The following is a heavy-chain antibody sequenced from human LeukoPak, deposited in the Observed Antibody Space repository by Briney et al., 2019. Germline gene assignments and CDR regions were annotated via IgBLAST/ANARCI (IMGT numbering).Heavy chain of an antibody. CDR2: INPNSGDT. D-gene: IGHD3-3*01. J-gene: IGHJ4*02. CDR1: GYTFTAYY. V-gene: IGHV1-2*02. Sequence: ASVKVSCKASGYTFTAYYIHWVRQAPGQGLERMGWINPNSGDTNYAQNFQGRVTMTRDTSISTAYMELSRLRSVGTAMYYCARGSGYSSFDCWGQATLVTDCS. CDR3: ARGSGYSSFDC.